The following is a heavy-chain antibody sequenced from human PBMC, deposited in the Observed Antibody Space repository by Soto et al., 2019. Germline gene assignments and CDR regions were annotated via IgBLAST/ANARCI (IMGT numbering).Heavy chain of an antibody. CDR2: IYHSGSS. J-gene: IGHJ4*02. CDR1: GDSISNGNYS. Sequence: PSETLSLTCVVSGDSISNGNYSWTWIRQPPGEGLEYMGYIYHSGSSFYSPSLKSRVTMSLDLSKNQLSLKLRSVTAADTAVYFCPRFRLLGSGSFDLWGPGTLVTVYS. CDR3: PRFRLLGSGSFDL. V-gene: IGHV4-30-2*01. D-gene: IGHD3-22*01.